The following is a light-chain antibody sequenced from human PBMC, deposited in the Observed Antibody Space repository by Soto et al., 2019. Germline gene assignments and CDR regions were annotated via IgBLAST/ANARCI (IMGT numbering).Light chain of an antibody. V-gene: IGLV2-14*01. J-gene: IGLJ1*01. CDR3: GSYTSTDTPFV. CDR1: STDVGGYNY. Sequence: QSVLAQPSSVSGSAGQSITISCTGTSTDVGGYNYVSWYQHHPGKGPKLIIYEVSNRPSGVSDRFSGSKSGSKASLIISNLEAEDESDYYCGSYTSTDTPFVFGTGTKVTVL. CDR2: EVS.